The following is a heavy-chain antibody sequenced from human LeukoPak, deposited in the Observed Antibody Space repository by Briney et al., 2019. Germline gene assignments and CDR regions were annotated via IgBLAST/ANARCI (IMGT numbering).Heavy chain of an antibody. D-gene: IGHD6-19*01. V-gene: IGHV1-2*02. CDR3: ARDRVGSGWPGAWCFEF. CDR1: GYTLTGYY. Sequence: ASVKVSCKPSGYTLTGYYLHWVRQAPGQGLEWMGWINPNTGATIYAEKFQGRVTMTRDTSIDTAYMEMRSLRSDDTAVYYCARDRVGSGWPGAWCFEFWGQGTLITASS. CDR2: INPNTGAT. J-gene: IGHJ4*02.